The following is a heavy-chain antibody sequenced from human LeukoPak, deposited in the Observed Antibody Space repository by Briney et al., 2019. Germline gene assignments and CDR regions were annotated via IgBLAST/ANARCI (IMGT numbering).Heavy chain of an antibody. J-gene: IGHJ5*02. CDR3: ARNPVLRYFDWLPNWFDP. V-gene: IGHV1-2*04. D-gene: IGHD3-9*01. Sequence: ASVKVSCKASGYTFTGYYMHWVRQAPGQGLEWMGWINPNSGGTNYAQKFQGWVTMTRDTSISTAYMELSRLRSDDTAVYYCARNPVLRYFDWLPNWFDPWGQGTLVTVSS. CDR2: INPNSGGT. CDR1: GYTFTGYY.